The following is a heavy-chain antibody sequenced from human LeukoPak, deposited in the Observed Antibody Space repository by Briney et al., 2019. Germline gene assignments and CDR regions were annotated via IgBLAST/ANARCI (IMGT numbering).Heavy chain of an antibody. J-gene: IGHJ4*02. Sequence: GGSLRLSCATSGFTFSSNWMSWVRHVPGRGLDWVANIKPDGSAQYYAASVKGRFTVSRDNAKNSLYLQMNSLRVEDTAVYYCARANNSSWHNWEQGTLVTVSA. CDR3: ARANNSSWHN. CDR2: IKPDGSAQ. D-gene: IGHD6-13*01. V-gene: IGHV3-7*01. CDR1: GFTFSSNW.